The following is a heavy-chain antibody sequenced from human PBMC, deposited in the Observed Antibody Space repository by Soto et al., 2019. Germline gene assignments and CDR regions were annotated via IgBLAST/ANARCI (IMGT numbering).Heavy chain of an antibody. CDR2: ISYDGSNK. CDR3: AKDLNSGGWDYYYYGMDV. Sequence: GGSLRLSCAASGFTFSSYGMHWVRQAPGKGLEWVAVISYDGSNKYYADSVKGRFTISRDNSKNTLYLQMNSLRAEDTAVYYCAKDLNSGGWDYYYYGMDVWGQGTTVTVSS. CDR1: GFTFSSYG. D-gene: IGHD6-19*01. V-gene: IGHV3-30*18. J-gene: IGHJ6*02.